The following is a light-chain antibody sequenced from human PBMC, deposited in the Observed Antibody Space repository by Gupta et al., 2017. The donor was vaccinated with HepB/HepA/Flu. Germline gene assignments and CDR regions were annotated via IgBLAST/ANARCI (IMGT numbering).Light chain of an antibody. Sequence: DIQMTQSPSSLSASVGDRVTITFRASQSISSYLNWYQQKPGKAPKLLIYAASSVQSGVPSRLSGSGSSGDFTLTIIRRLPADFATYYCCQRYSTPRTFGGGTKVEIK. CDR1: QSISSY. CDR2: AAS. CDR3: CQRYSTPRT. V-gene: IGKV1-39*01. J-gene: IGKJ4*01.